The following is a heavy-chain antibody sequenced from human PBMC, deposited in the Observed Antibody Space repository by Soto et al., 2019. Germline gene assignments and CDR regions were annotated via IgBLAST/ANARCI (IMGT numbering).Heavy chain of an antibody. V-gene: IGHV1-69*01. J-gene: IGHJ1*01. CDR3: AGWGYSSAYGAEYVQH. CDR1: GGTFSSYA. CDR2: IIPVFGTV. D-gene: IGHD6-19*01. Sequence: QVQLVQSGAEVKKPGSSVNVSCKPSGGTFSSYAISWVRQAPGQRLEWLGGIIPVFGTVNYAQKLQGRVMSTADESPSTAYMGLCSLRSGDTAVQDFAGWGYSSAYGAEYVQHGGQGTLVTVAS.